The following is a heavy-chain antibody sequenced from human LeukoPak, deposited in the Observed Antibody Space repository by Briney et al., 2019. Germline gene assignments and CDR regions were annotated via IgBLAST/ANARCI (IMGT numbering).Heavy chain of an antibody. J-gene: IGHJ6*02. CDR1: GFTFGNYA. Sequence: GGSLRLSCAAPGFTFGNYAMNWVRQAPGKGLDWVSVISASGGTTYYADSVKGRFTISRDNSKNTLYLQMNSLSAEDTAVYYCAKSGIAAAARRAFGYYFYGMDVWGQGTTVTVSS. V-gene: IGHV3-23*01. CDR3: AKSGIAAAARRAFGYYFYGMDV. D-gene: IGHD6-13*01. CDR2: ISASGGTT.